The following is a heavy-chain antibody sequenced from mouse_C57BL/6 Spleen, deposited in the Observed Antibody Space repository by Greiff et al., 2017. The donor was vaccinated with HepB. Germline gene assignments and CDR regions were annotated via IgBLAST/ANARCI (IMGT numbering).Heavy chain of an antibody. Sequence: QVTLKVSGPGILQPSQTLSLTCSFSGFSLSTFGIGVGWIRQPSGKGLEWLAHIWWDDDKYYNPALKSRLTISKDTSKNQVFLKLANVDTADTATYYCARSGSSQAWFAYWGQGTLVTVSA. CDR1: GFSLSTFGIG. D-gene: IGHD1-1*01. CDR3: ARSGSSQAWFAY. CDR2: IWWDDDK. J-gene: IGHJ3*01. V-gene: IGHV8-8*01.